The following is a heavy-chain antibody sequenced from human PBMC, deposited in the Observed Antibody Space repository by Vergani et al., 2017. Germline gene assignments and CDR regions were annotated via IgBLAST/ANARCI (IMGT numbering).Heavy chain of an antibody. J-gene: IGHJ5*02. CDR2: INPNSGGT. Sequence: QVQLVQSGAEVKKPGASVKVSCKASGYTFTGYYMHWVRQAPGQGREWMGWINPNSGGTNYAQKFQGWGTMTRDTSSSTAYRELSRLRSDDTAVYYCARDTDGKKGFGFDPWGQGTLVTVSS. CDR1: GYTFTGYY. V-gene: IGHV1-2*04. CDR3: ARDTDGKKGFGFDP. D-gene: IGHD3-10*01.